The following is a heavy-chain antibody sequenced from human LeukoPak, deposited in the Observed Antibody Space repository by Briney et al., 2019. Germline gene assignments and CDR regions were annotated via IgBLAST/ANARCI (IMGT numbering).Heavy chain of an antibody. Sequence: SETLSLTCTVSGGSISSGDYYWSWIRQPPGKGLEWTGYIYYSGSTYYNPSLKSRVTIPVDTSKNQFYLKLSSVNAADTAVYYCARDHNWNDGGNWFDPWGQGTLVTVSS. V-gene: IGHV4-30-4*01. CDR2: IYYSGST. J-gene: IGHJ5*02. CDR3: ARDHNWNDGGNWFDP. D-gene: IGHD1-1*01. CDR1: GGSISSGDYY.